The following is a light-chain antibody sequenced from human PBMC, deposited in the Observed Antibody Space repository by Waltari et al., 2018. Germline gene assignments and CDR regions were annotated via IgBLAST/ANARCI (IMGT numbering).Light chain of an antibody. CDR2: GKN. Sequence: SSELPQDPAVSVALGQPVRITCQGDSLRGYYASWYQQTPGQAPVLVIYGKNNRPSGIQDSFTGSRSGNTASWTITGAQAEDEAEYYCYSRDSSGDHLRVFGAGTKVTVL. J-gene: IGLJ1*01. V-gene: IGLV3-19*01. CDR3: YSRDSSGDHLRV. CDR1: SLRGYY.